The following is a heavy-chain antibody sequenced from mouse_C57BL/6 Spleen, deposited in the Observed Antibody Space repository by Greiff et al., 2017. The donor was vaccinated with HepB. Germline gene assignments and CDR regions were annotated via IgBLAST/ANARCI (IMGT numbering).Heavy chain of an antibody. Sequence: VKLMESGPGLVQPSQSLSITCTVSGFSLTSYGVHWVRQSPGKGLEWLGVIWSGGSTDDNAAFISRLSISKDNSKSQVFFKMNSLQADDTAIYYCASYDGYYGLFAYWGQGTLVTVSA. J-gene: IGHJ3*01. V-gene: IGHV2-2*01. D-gene: IGHD2-3*01. CDR1: GFSLTSYG. CDR3: ASYDGYYGLFAY. CDR2: IWSGGST.